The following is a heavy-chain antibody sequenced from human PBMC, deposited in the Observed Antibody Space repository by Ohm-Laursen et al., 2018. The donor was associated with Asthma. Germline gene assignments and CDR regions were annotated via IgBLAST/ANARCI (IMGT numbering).Heavy chain of an antibody. V-gene: IGHV1-58*01. J-gene: IGHJ3*02. Sequence: SVKVSCKVSGFTFTSSAVQWVRQARGQRLEWIGWIVVGSGNTNYAQKFQERVTITRDMSTSTAYMELSSLRSEDTAVYYCAADNYYDSSGYYRNAFDIWGQGTMVTVSS. CDR1: GFTFTSSA. CDR3: AADNYYDSSGYYRNAFDI. D-gene: IGHD3-22*01. CDR2: IVVGSGNT.